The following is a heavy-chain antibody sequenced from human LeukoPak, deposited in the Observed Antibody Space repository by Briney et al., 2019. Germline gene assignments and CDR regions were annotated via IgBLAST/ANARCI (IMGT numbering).Heavy chain of an antibody. V-gene: IGHV3-30*04. CDR1: GFTFSSYA. CDR2: ISYDGSNK. Sequence: PGGSLRLSCAASGFTFSSYAMHWVRQAPGKGLEWVAVISYDGSNKYYADSVKGRFTISRDNSKNTLYLQMNSLRAEDTAVYYCARGGDYEPVVHWGQGTLVTVSS. J-gene: IGHJ4*02. CDR3: ARGGDYEPVVH. D-gene: IGHD3-16*01.